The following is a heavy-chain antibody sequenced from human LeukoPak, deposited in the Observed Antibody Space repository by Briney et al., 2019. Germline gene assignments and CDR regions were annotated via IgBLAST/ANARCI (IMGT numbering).Heavy chain of an antibody. V-gene: IGHV3-53*01. CDR1: GFTVSSNY. Sequence: PGGSLRLSCAASGFTVSSNYMSWVRQAPGKGLEWVSVIYSGGSTYYADSAKGRFTISRDNSKNTLYLQMNSLRAEDTAVYYCAREYTRRYFDYWGQGTLVTVSS. CDR2: IYSGGST. J-gene: IGHJ4*02. D-gene: IGHD1-1*01. CDR3: AREYTRRYFDY.